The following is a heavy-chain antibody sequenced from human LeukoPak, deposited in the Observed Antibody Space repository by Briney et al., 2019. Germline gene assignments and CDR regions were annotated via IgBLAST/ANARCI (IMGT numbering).Heavy chain of an antibody. CDR3: TRYSGRTDY. V-gene: IGHV3-49*03. CDR2: VRSKTFGGTT. CDR1: GFTFGTYA. J-gene: IGHJ4*02. D-gene: IGHD5-18*01. Sequence: GGSLRLSCTSSGFTFGTYAVSWFRQAPGKGLEWVAFVRSKTFGGTTEYAASVKGRFTISRDDSKSIAYLQMNSLKTEDTAVYYCTRYSGRTDYWGQGTLVSVSS.